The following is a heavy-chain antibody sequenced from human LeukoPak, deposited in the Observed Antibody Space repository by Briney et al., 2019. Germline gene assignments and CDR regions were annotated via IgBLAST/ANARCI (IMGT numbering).Heavy chain of an antibody. Sequence: GGSLRLSCAASGFTFTSYAMSWVRQAPGEGLEWVSAISGSGGGTHYADSVRGRFTISRDNSKNTLYLQMNSLRVEDTAVYYCAKKGQLDYYDSSGYYPLYYYYYMDVWGKGTTVTVSS. D-gene: IGHD3-22*01. CDR1: GFTFTSYA. CDR3: AKKGQLDYYDSSGYYPLYYYYYMDV. CDR2: ISGSGGGT. J-gene: IGHJ6*03. V-gene: IGHV3-23*01.